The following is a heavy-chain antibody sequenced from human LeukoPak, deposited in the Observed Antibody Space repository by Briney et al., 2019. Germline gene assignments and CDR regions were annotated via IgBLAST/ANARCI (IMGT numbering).Heavy chain of an antibody. CDR3: ARDNYDRTHAFDI. D-gene: IGHD3-9*01. V-gene: IGHV4-34*01. J-gene: IGHJ3*02. CDR1: GGSFSGYY. Sequence: PSETLSLTCAVYGGSFSGYYWIWIRQPPGNGLEWIGEINHSGSTNYNPSLKSRVTISVDTSKNQFSLKLSSVTAADTAVYYCARDNYDRTHAFDIWGQGTIVTVSS. CDR2: INHSGST.